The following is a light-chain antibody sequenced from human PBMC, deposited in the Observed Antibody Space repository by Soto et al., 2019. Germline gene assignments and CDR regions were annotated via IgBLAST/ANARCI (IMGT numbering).Light chain of an antibody. V-gene: IGLV2-14*01. Sequence: QSVLTQPASVSGSPGQSITISCAGTSSDVGGYNFVSWYQHHPGQAPKLIIYEVYKRPSGVSNRFSASKSGNAASLTISGLQAEDEADYYCTSYTTSRTPAFGGGTKVTVL. CDR3: TSYTTSRTPA. CDR2: EVY. CDR1: SSDVGGYNF. J-gene: IGLJ2*01.